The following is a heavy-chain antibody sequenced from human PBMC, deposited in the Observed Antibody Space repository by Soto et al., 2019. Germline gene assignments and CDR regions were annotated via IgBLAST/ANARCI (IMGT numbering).Heavy chain of an antibody. J-gene: IGHJ5*02. CDR2: IFYAGNT. CDR3: ARQAAAPGIDLWFDP. CDR1: GGSISSSRSY. V-gene: IGHV4-39*01. D-gene: IGHD6-13*01. Sequence: QLQLQESGPGLVKPSETLSLTCNVSGGSISSSRSYSAWFRQPPGKELEWIANIFYAGNTYYNPSLKSRVTVSVDTSKNQFSLKLDSVTAADTAVYYCARQAAAPGIDLWFDPWGQGTLVTVSS.